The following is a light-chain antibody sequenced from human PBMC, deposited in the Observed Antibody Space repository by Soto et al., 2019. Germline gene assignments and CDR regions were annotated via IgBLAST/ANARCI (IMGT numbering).Light chain of an antibody. CDR3: QQGSSTPCT. CDR2: AAS. J-gene: IGKJ3*01. Sequence: DIQMTQSPSSLSASVGDRVTITCRASQSITTYLNWYQHKPGKAPKLLICAASSLPSGVPSRFSGSGSGTEFTLTISSLQPEDSATYYCQQGSSTPCTVGPGTKVDIK. CDR1: QSITTY. V-gene: IGKV1-39*01.